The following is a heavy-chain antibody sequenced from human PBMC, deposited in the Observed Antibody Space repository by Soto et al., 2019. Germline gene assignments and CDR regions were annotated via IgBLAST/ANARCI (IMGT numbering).Heavy chain of an antibody. V-gene: IGHV3-23*01. CDR3: AKRTTVTGGYYYYYMDV. Sequence: GGSLRLSCAASGFTFSSYAMSWVRQAPGKGLEWVSAISGSGGSTYYADSVKGRFTISRDNSKNTLYLQMNSLRAEDTAVYYCAKRTTVTGGYYYYYMDVWGKGTTVTVSS. CDR1: GFTFSSYA. J-gene: IGHJ6*03. D-gene: IGHD4-4*01. CDR2: ISGSGGST.